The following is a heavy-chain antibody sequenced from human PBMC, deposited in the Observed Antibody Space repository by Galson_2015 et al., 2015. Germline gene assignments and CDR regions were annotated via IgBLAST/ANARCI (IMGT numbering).Heavy chain of an antibody. CDR2: INNDGSGT. Sequence: SLRLSCAASGSSFSSYWMHWVRQVPGKGLVWVSHINNDGSGTGYADSVKGRFTISRDNAKNTLYLQMNSLRSEDTAVYYCARDLWANYYYYGMYIWGQGTTVTVSS. D-gene: IGHD1-26*01. CDR1: GSSFSSYW. J-gene: IGHJ6*02. V-gene: IGHV3-74*01. CDR3: ARDLWANYYYYGMYI.